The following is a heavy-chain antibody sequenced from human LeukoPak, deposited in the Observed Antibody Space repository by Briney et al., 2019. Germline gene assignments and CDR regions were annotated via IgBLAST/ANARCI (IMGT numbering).Heavy chain of an antibody. V-gene: IGHV3-30*18. CDR3: AKDRSPTVTSFYYYHGMDV. CDR1: GFTFSRHG. CDR2: ISNDGNKK. Sequence: GRSLRLSCAASGFTFSRHGMHWVRQAPGKGLEWVTVISNDGNKKYYADSVKGRFTTSRDNSKLYLQMDSLRPEDTAVYYCAKDRSPTVTSFYYYHGMDVWGQGTTVTVSS. D-gene: IGHD4-17*01. J-gene: IGHJ6*02.